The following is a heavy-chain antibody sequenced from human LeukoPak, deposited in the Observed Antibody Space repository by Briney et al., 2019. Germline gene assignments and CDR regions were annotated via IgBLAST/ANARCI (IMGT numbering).Heavy chain of an antibody. V-gene: IGHV4-61*02. J-gene: IGHJ6*03. Sequence: SQTLSLTCTVSGDSITSSNYYWNWIRQPAGKGLEWIGRVYSSGSANYNPSLKSRVTISVDTSKNQFSLKLSSVTAADTAVYYCARGKWELQGPNYYYYYMDVWGKGTTVTVSS. CDR3: ARGKWELQGPNYYYYYMDV. CDR2: VYSSGSA. D-gene: IGHD1-26*01. CDR1: GDSITSSNYY.